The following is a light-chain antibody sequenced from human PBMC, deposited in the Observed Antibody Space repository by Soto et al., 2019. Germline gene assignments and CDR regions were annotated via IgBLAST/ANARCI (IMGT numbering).Light chain of an antibody. J-gene: IGLJ3*02. Sequence: QPVLTQPPSASGSPGQSVTISCTGASSDVGGYNFVSWYQHHPGKAPRLMIYDVTQRPSGVPDRFSGSKSGNTASLTVSGLQVDDEAYYYCSSYAGSSIPVAFGGGTKLTV. CDR1: SSDVGGYNF. CDR3: SSYAGSSIPVA. CDR2: DVT. V-gene: IGLV2-8*01.